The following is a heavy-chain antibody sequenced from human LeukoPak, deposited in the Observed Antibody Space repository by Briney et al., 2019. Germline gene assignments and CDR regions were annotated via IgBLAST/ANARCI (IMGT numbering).Heavy chain of an antibody. CDR3: ARSSLYSYGLQY. CDR2: INWNGGST. V-gene: IGHV3-20*04. Sequence: GGSLRLSCAASGFTFDDYGMSWVRQAPGKGLEWVSAINWNGGSTGYADSVKGRFTISRDNAKNSLYLQTNSLRTEDTALYYCARSSLYSYGLQYWGQGILVTVSS. D-gene: IGHD5-18*01. J-gene: IGHJ4*02. CDR1: GFTFDDYG.